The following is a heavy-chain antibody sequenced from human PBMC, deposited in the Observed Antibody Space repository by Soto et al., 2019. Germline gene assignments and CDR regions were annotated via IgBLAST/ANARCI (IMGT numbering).Heavy chain of an antibody. CDR1: GFTFSSYG. V-gene: IGHV3-30*18. CDR3: AKPAYYYDSSGYYFDY. CDR2: ISYDGSNK. Sequence: PGGSLRLSCAASGFTFSSYGMHWVRQAPGKGLEWVAVISYDGSNKYYADSVKGRFTISRDNSKNTLYLQMNSLRAEDKAVYYCAKPAYYYDSSGYYFDYWGQGTLVTVSS. J-gene: IGHJ4*02. D-gene: IGHD3-22*01.